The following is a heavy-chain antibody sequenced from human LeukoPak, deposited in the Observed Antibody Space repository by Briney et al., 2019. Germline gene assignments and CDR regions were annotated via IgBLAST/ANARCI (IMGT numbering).Heavy chain of an antibody. D-gene: IGHD3-9*01. CDR3: GKTDIYFNPIDY. V-gene: IGHV4-4*02. Sequence: SGALSLTCAVSGVSISSSEWWIWVRQPPGQGLEWIGEIHRDGRTRYNPSLKSRVTMSMDYSKNQFSLSVTSVTAADTAIYYCGKTDIYFNPIDYWGPGSLVTVSS. J-gene: IGHJ4*02. CDR1: GVSISSSEW. CDR2: IHRDGRT.